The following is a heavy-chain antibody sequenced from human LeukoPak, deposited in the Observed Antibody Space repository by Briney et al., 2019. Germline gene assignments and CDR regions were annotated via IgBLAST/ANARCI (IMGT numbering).Heavy chain of an antibody. D-gene: IGHD4-17*01. J-gene: IGHJ4*02. V-gene: IGHV3-74*01. CDR1: GFSLSDYW. CDR3: AKDPRSSDYDLSDY. CDR2: VKNDGSGT. Sequence: GGSLRLSCAASGFSLSDYWMNWVRQAPGKGLVWVSRVKNDGSGTSYVDSVRGRFTISRDNAKNTIYLQMNSLRAEDTAVYYCAKDPRSSDYDLSDYWGQGTLVTVSS.